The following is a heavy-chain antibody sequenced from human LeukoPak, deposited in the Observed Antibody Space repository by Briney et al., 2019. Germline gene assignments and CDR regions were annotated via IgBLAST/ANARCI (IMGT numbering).Heavy chain of an antibody. CDR1: GYTFTGYY. V-gene: IGHV1-2*02. CDR3: ARETYYYDSSGYSGGAFDI. J-gene: IGHJ3*02. Sequence: ASVTVSCKASGYTFTGYYMHWVRQAPGQGLEWMGWINPNSGGTNYAQKFQGRVTMTRDKSISTAYMELSRLRSDDTAVYYCARETYYYDSSGYSGGAFDIWGQGTMVTVSS. CDR2: INPNSGGT. D-gene: IGHD3-22*01.